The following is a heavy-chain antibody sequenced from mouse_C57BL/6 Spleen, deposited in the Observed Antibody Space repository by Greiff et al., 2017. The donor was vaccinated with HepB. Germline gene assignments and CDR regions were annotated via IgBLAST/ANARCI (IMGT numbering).Heavy chain of an antibody. V-gene: IGHV10-1*01. CDR1: GFSFNTYA. D-gene: IGHD1-1*01. Sequence: EVQVVESGGGLVQPKGSLKLSCAASGFSFNTYAMNWVRQAPGKGLEWVARIRSKSNNYATYYADSVKDRFTISRDDSESMLYLQMNNLKTEDTAMYYCVRHAPDYYGSYYFDYWGQGTTLTVSS. CDR2: IRSKSNNYAT. J-gene: IGHJ2*01. CDR3: VRHAPDYYGSYYFDY.